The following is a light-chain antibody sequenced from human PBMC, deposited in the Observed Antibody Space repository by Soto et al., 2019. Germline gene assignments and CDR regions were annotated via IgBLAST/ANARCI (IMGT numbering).Light chain of an antibody. CDR1: QGISSW. V-gene: IGKV1D-16*01. CDR2: AAS. J-gene: IGKJ1*01. CDR3: QHYNSYSEA. Sequence: IRMTQSPSSLSASTGDRVTITCRASQGISSWLAWYQQKPEKAPKPLIYAASSLQSGVPSRFSGSGSGTEFTLTISSLQPDDFATYYCQHYNSYSEAFGQGTKVDIK.